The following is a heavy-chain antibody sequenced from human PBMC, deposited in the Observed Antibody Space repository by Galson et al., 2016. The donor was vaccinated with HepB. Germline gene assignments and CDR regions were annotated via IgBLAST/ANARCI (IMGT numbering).Heavy chain of an antibody. V-gene: IGHV3-53*01. CDR3: ARGKAVTGSDPLDP. D-gene: IGHD6-19*01. CDR1: GFTVSSTF. J-gene: IGHJ5*02. CDR2: IYSGDST. Sequence: SLRLSCAASGFTVSSTFMTWVRQAPGKGLEWVSVIYSGDSTNYADSVKGRFTISRDNSKNTLYLQMKSLRVEDTAVYYCARGKAVTGSDPLDPWGQGTLVTVSS.